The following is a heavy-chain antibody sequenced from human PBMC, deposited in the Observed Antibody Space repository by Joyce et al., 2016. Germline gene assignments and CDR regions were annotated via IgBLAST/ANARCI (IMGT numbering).Heavy chain of an antibody. CDR3: ARGGNNFRY. D-gene: IGHD1-26*01. J-gene: IGHJ4*02. CDR1: GFTFPSYW. CDR2: IKADGSEK. Sequence: EVQVVNSGGGLVQPGGSLKLSCAPSGFTFPSYWRSWVRQVKRKGREWVASIKADGSEKYYVDSVKGRFTISRDNAKNSCYLQMNSLRVEDTAVYYCARGGNNFRYWGQGTLVTVSS. V-gene: IGHV3-7*04.